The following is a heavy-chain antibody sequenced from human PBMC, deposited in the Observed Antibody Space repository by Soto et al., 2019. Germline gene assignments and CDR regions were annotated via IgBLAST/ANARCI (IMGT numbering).Heavy chain of an antibody. CDR1: GFTFSSHG. CDR3: ARFTAYSSGEGLDY. V-gene: IGHV3-33*01. Sequence: QVQVVESGGGVVQPGRSLRLSCAASGFTFSSHGMHWVRQAPGKGLEWVAVIWYDGSKKYYADSVKGRFTISRDNSKNTLYLQMDGRRAEDTAVYYCARFTAYSSGEGLDYWGQGTLVTVSS. D-gene: IGHD2-15*01. CDR2: IWYDGSKK. J-gene: IGHJ4*02.